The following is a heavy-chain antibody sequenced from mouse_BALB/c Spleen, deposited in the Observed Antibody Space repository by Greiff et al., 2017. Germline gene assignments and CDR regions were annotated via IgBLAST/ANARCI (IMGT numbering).Heavy chain of an antibody. CDR3: ARDKDRYDGSWFAY. CDR2: IWAGGST. V-gene: IGHV2-9*02. Sequence: VQLKESGPGLVAPSQSLSITCTASGFSLTSYGVHWVRQPPGKGLEWLGVIWAGGSTNYNSALMSRLSISKDNSKSQVFLKRNSLQTDDTAMYYCARDKDRYDGSWFAYWGQGTLVTVSA. J-gene: IGHJ3*01. CDR1: GFSLTSYG. D-gene: IGHD2-14*01.